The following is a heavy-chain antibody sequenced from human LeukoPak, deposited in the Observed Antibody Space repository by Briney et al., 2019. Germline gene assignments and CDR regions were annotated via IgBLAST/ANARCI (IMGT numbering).Heavy chain of an antibody. D-gene: IGHD3-3*01. J-gene: IGHJ4*02. CDR3: AKGDFWSGYYPMHFDY. CDR1: GFTFSSYA. Sequence: QPGGSLRLSCAASGFTFSSYAMSWVRQAPGKGLEWVSAISGSGGSTYYADSVKGRFTISRDNSKNTLYLQMNSLRAEDTAVYYCAKGDFWSGYYPMHFDYWGQGTLVTVSS. V-gene: IGHV3-23*01. CDR2: ISGSGGST.